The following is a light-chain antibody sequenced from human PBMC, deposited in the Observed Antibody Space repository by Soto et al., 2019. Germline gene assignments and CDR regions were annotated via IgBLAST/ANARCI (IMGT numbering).Light chain of an antibody. CDR2: SNN. Sequence: QSVLTQPPSASGTPGQRVTISCSGSSSNIGSNYVYWYQQLPGTAPKLLIYSNNQRPSGVPDRFSGSKSGTSASLAISGLQSEDEADYYCAAWDDSLSGRVFGTGTKVTVL. V-gene: IGLV1-47*02. CDR3: AAWDDSLSGRV. CDR1: SSNIGSNY. J-gene: IGLJ1*01.